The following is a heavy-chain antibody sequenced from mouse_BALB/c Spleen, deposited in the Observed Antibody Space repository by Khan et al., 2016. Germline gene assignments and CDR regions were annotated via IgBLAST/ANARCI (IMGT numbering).Heavy chain of an antibody. CDR1: GYKFSSYW. J-gene: IGHJ3*01. V-gene: IGHV1-9*01. CDR2: ILPGSGST. CDR3: ASGVY. D-gene: IGHD1-1*02. Sequence: QVQLKQSGAELMKPGASVKISCKATGYKFSSYWLEWVKERPGQGLEWIGEILPGSGSTNYHEKFKGKATFTAETSSNTAYMQISSLTSEDSAVYYCASGVYWGQGTLVTVSA.